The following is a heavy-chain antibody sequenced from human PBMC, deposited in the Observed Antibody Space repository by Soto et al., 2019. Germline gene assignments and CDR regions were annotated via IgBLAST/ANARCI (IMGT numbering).Heavy chain of an antibody. CDR2: IDPKYSDT. D-gene: IGHD6-13*01. V-gene: IGHV5-10-1*03. J-gene: IGHJ6*02. CDR3: ARRIEAGGDYYYALDV. Sequence: EVQLVQSGAEVKKPGESLRISCKGSGYSFTSYWIHWVRQMPGKGLEWRGRIDPKYSDTIYNPSFQGHATISADKSISTAYLQWSSLEASDTAMYYCARRIEAGGDYYYALDVWGQGTTVTVSS. CDR1: GYSFTSYW.